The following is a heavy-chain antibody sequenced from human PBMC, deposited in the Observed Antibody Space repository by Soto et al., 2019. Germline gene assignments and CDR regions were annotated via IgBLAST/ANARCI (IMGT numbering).Heavy chain of an antibody. CDR1: GDSVSSNSAA. CDR2: TYYRSKWYN. D-gene: IGHD6-13*01. J-gene: IGHJ4*02. V-gene: IGHV6-1*01. Sequence: SQTLSLTGAISGDSVSSNSAAWNWIRQSPSRGLERLGRTYYRSKWYNDYAVSVKSRITINPDTSKNQFSLQLNSVTPEDTAVYYCARADSWYGEASFAYWGQGTLVTVSS. CDR3: ARADSWYGEASFAY.